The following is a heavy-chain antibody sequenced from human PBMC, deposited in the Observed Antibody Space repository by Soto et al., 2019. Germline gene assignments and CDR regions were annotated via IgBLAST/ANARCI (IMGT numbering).Heavy chain of an antibody. CDR3: ARGWHDNDSSPLSDY. V-gene: IGHV1-2*04. CDR2: INPNSGGT. J-gene: IGHJ4*02. CDR1: GYTFTGYY. D-gene: IGHD3-22*01. Sequence: QVQLVQSGAEMKKPGASVKVSCKASGYTFTGYYMHWVRQAPGQGLEWMGWINPNSGGTNYAQTFQGSVTMTRDTSITAAYMDLRRPRSDGTAVDYGARGWHDNDSSPLSDYGSQGSGVTVTS.